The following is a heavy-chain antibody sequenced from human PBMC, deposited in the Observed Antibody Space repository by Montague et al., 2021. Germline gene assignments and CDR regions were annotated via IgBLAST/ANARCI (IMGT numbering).Heavy chain of an antibody. CDR1: GGSVNGYD. J-gene: IGHJ4*01. Sequence: SETLSLTCSVSGGSVNGYDRSWIRQPPGKGLEWIGYMRSSGSPNYNPSFKSRLAISIDRSRNQFSLELSFVTAADTAIYFCGRGYWGSIDYWGHGILVTVSS. CDR2: MRSSGSP. CDR3: GRGYWGSIDY. D-gene: IGHD7-27*01. V-gene: IGHV4-59*02.